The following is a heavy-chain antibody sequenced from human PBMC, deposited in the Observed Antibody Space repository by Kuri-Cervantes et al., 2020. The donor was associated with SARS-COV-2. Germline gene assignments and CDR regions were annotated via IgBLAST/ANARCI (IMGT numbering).Heavy chain of an antibody. D-gene: IGHD3-22*01. CDR1: GFTFSSYW. Sequence: GASLKISCAASGFTFSSYWMHWVRQAPGKGLVWVSRINSDGSSTSYADSVKGRFTISRDNAKNTLYLQMNSLRAEDTAVYYCARDYYDSSGVYWGQGTLVTVSS. J-gene: IGHJ4*02. V-gene: IGHV3-74*01. CDR2: INSDGSST. CDR3: ARDYYDSSGVY.